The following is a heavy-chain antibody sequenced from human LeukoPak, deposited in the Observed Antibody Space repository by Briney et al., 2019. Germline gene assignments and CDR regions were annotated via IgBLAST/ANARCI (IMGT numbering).Heavy chain of an antibody. Sequence: GRSLRLSCAASGFTFDDYAMHWVRQAPGKGLEWVSGISWNSGSIGYADSVKGRFTISRDSSKNTLDLQMDSLRAEDTAVYYCARDYASSGWYHKSYFQHWGQGTLVTVSS. J-gene: IGHJ1*01. CDR1: GFTFDDYA. CDR3: ARDYASSGWYHKSYFQH. V-gene: IGHV3-9*01. CDR2: ISWNSGSI. D-gene: IGHD6-19*01.